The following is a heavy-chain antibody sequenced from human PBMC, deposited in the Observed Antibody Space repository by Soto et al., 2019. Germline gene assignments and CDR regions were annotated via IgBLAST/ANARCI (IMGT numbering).Heavy chain of an antibody. D-gene: IGHD6-13*01. CDR3: ARGGSSWSAEYYQH. CDR2: ISGYNGNT. V-gene: IGHV1-18*01. J-gene: IGHJ1*01. Sequence: QVRLVQSGVEVKKPGASVKVSCMASGYTFTNYGISWVRQAPGQGPEWMGWISGYNGNTKNAQKFRGRVTMTTDTSTSTAYMELRSLRSDDTAVYYCARGGSSWSAEYYQHWGQGTLVIVSS. CDR1: GYTFTNYG.